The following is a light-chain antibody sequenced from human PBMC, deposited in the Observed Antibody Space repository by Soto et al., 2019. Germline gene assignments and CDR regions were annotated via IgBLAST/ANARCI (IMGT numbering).Light chain of an antibody. J-gene: IGKJ1*01. V-gene: IGKV3-11*01. CDR3: QERTGWPPWT. Sequence: EILLTQSPATLSLSPGERATLSCRDSQSVSSYLAWYQQKPGQAPRLLIYDASKRASGFPARFSGSGSGTDFTLTISSLEPEDFAVYYCQERTGWPPWTFGQGTKVDIK. CDR2: DAS. CDR1: QSVSSY.